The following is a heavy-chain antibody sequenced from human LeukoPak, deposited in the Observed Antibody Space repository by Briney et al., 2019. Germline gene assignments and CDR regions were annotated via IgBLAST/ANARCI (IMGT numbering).Heavy chain of an antibody. D-gene: IGHD3-10*01. Sequence: GESLRLSCAASGFTFSTYSMNWLRLAPGKGLEWVSSISPDSNYKYYVDSVKGRFTISRDNAKSSLYLQMNSLRAEDTAVYYCSTAELFTNFDYWGQGTLVTVSS. CDR1: GFTFSTYS. V-gene: IGHV3-21*01. CDR2: ISPDSNYK. CDR3: STAELFTNFDY. J-gene: IGHJ4*02.